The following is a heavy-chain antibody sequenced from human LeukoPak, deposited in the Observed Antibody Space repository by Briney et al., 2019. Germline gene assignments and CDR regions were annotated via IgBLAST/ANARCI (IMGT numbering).Heavy chain of an antibody. CDR2: ISAGGGDT. CDR3: AKDSRSYIVMVTEPRKNLIDY. J-gene: IGHJ4*02. CDR1: GFTFSSYA. V-gene: IGHV3-23*01. Sequence: PGGSLRLSCAASGFTFSSYAMTWVRQAPGKGLEWVSDISAGGGDTYYADSVKGRFTISRDNSKNTLYLQMNSLRAEDTAVYYCAKDSRSYIVMVTEPRKNLIDYWGQGTLVTVSS. D-gene: IGHD5-18*01.